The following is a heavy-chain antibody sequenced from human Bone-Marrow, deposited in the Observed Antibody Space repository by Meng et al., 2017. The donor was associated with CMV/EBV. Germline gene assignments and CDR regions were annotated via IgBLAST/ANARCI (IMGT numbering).Heavy chain of an antibody. Sequence: SETPSLTCAVYGGSFSGYYWSWIRQHPGKGLEWMGEINHSGRTNYNSSLKSRVTISVDTSKNQFSLKLSSVTAADTAVYYCARGRVRFLEWLSAYYFDYWGQGRLVTVSS. D-gene: IGHD3-3*01. CDR2: INHSGRT. J-gene: IGHJ4*02. CDR3: ARGRVRFLEWLSAYYFDY. V-gene: IGHV4-34*01. CDR1: GGSFSGYY.